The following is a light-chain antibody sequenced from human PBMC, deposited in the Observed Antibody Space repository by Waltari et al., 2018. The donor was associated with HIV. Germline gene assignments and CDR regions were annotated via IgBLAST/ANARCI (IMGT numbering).Light chain of an antibody. V-gene: IGLV1-44*01. CDR1: SSNIGNNN. CDR3: ATWDDSLNGVF. CDR2: SNN. Sequence: QSVLTQPPSASGTPGQRVTISCSGSSSNIGNNNVNWYQQFPGAAPKLLIYSNNQRPSGVPDRFSGSKSGTSASLAISGLRSEDEANYYCATWDDSLNGVFFGGGTKLTVL. J-gene: IGLJ2*01.